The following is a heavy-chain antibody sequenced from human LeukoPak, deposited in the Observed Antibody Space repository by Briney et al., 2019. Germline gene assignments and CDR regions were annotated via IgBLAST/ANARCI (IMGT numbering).Heavy chain of an antibody. Sequence: SETLSLTCTVSGGSISTSNYYWGWIRQPPGKGLEWIGNIFYSGSTYYSPSLRSRVTISLDTSRNQFSLKLSSVTAADTAVYFFARLRVTNFGYYFCVDGLRRGATVSICS. CDR2: IFYSGST. CDR3: ARLRVTNFGYYFCVDG. D-gene: IGHD2-21*02. J-gene: IGHJ6*03. CDR1: GGSISTSNYY. V-gene: IGHV4-39*07.